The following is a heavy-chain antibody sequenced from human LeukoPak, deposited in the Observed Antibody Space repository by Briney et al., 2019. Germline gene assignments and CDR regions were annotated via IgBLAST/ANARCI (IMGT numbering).Heavy chain of an antibody. CDR1: GFTFSSYA. D-gene: IGHD1-26*01. Sequence: GGSLRLSCAASGFTFSSYAMSWVRQAPGKGLEWVSAISGSGGSTFYADSVKGRFTISRDNSKNTLYLQMNSLRAEDTAVYYCARGGSYLSAFDIWGQGTMVTVSS. J-gene: IGHJ3*02. CDR2: ISGSGGST. V-gene: IGHV3-23*01. CDR3: ARGGSYLSAFDI.